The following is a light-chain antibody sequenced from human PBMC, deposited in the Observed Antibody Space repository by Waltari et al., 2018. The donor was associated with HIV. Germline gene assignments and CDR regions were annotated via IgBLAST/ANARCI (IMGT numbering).Light chain of an antibody. CDR1: SRDVGGYNY. CDR2: DVS. V-gene: IGLV2-14*03. CDR3: NSYTTSSTLHVV. J-gene: IGLJ2*01. Sequence: QSALTQPASVSGSPGQSIPISCTGTSRDVGGYNYVSWYQHHPGKAPKLMIYDVSNWPSGVSNRFSGSKSGNTASLTISGLQAEDEADYYCNSYTTSSTLHVVFGGGTKLTVL.